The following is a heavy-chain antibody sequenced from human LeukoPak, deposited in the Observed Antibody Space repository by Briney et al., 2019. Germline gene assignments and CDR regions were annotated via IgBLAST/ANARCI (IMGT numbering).Heavy chain of an antibody. CDR2: FDPEDGET. D-gene: IGHD3-10*01. V-gene: IGHV1-24*01. J-gene: IGHJ4*02. CDR3: ATEAPNYYGSGSFDY. Sequence: GASVKVSCKVSGYTLTELSMHWVRQAPGKGLEWMGGFDPEDGETIYAQKFQGRVTMTEDTSTDTAYMELSSLRSEDTAVYYCATEAPNYYGSGSFDYWGQGTLVTVSS. CDR1: GYTLTELS.